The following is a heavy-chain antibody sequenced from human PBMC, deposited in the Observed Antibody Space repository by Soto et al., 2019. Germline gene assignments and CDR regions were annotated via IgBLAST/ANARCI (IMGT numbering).Heavy chain of an antibody. CDR2: ISYDGSLK. CDR1: GFTFDRHT. Sequence: QVQLVESGGGVFRPGGSLRLSCAASGFTFDRHTLHWVRQSPAKGLEWLALISYDGSLKSTADSVKGRFTISRDNGRNTLFLEMTSLKSEDTAVYFCARTYSSSWNYLDYWGQGTLVTVTS. V-gene: IGHV3-30*04. J-gene: IGHJ4*02. CDR3: ARTYSSSWNYLDY. D-gene: IGHD6-13*01.